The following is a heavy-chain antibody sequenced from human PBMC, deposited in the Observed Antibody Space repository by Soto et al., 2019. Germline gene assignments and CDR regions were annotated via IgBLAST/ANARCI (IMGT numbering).Heavy chain of an antibody. J-gene: IGHJ5*02. CDR2: IYHSGIT. D-gene: IGHD3-3*01. CDR3: ARGYYDFWSGYFNWFDP. Sequence: PSETLSLTCAVSGGSISSGGYSWSWIRQPPGKGLEWIGYIYHSGITYYNPSLKSRVTISVDRSKNQFSLKLSSVTAADTAVYYCARGYYDFWSGYFNWFDPGGQGTPVTVSS. CDR1: GGSISSGGYS. V-gene: IGHV4-30-2*01.